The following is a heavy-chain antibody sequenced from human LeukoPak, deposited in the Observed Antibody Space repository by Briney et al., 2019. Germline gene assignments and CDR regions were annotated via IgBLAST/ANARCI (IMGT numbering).Heavy chain of an antibody. D-gene: IGHD6-13*01. J-gene: IGHJ5*02. V-gene: IGHV3-11*05. CDR2: ISSSSSYT. CDR3: ARDLKAAAGPFDP. Sequence: GGSLRLSCAASGFTFSDYYMSWIRQAPGKGLEWFSYISSSSSYTNYADSLKGRFTISRDNAKNSLYLQMNSLRAEDTAVYYCARDLKAAAGPFDPWGQGTLVTVSS. CDR1: GFTFSDYY.